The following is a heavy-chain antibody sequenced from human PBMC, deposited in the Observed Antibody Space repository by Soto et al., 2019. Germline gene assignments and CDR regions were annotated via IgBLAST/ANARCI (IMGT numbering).Heavy chain of an antibody. D-gene: IGHD4-17*01. CDR3: ARAHDYGDYDVGYAYYFDY. J-gene: IGHJ4*02. Sequence: QVQLVQSGAEVKKPGSSVKVSCKASGGTFSSYAISWVRQAHGQGLEWMGGIIPIFGTANYAQKFQGRVTITADESTSTAYMELSSLRSEDTAVYYCARAHDYGDYDVGYAYYFDYWGQGTLVTVSS. CDR2: IIPIFGTA. CDR1: GGTFSSYA. V-gene: IGHV1-69*12.